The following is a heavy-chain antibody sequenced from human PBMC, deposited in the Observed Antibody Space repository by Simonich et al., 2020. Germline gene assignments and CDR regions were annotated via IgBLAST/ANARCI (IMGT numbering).Heavy chain of an antibody. V-gene: IGHV3-30*07. CDR1: GFTFSSYA. Sequence: GGGVVQPGRSLRLSCAASGFTFSSYAMHLVRQAPGKGLEWVAVISYDGSNKYYAYSVKGRFTISIDNSKNTLYLQMNSLRAEDTAVYYCARDLGSSYYFDYWGQGTLVTVSS. D-gene: IGHD6-6*01. CDR3: ARDLGSSYYFDY. CDR2: ISYDGSNK. J-gene: IGHJ4*02.